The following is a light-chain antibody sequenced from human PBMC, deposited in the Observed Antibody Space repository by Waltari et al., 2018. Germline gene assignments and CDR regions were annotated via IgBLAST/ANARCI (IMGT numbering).Light chain of an antibody. CDR1: SRDVGRYNL. CDR3: CSYAGSSGV. CDR2: EGS. J-gene: IGLJ3*02. V-gene: IGLV2-23*01. Sequence: SALTQPASVSGSPGQSIPISCTGTSRDVGRYNLVTWYQQHPGKAPKLMIYEGSKRPSGVSNRFAGSKSGNTASLTISGRQAEDEADYYCCSYAGSSGVFGGGTKLTVL.